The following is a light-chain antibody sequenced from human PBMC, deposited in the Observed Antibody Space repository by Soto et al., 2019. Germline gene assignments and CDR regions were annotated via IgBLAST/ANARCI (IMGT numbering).Light chain of an antibody. V-gene: IGKV3-20*01. Sequence: EIVLTQSPGTLSLSPGERATLSCRASQRVSNHYLAWYQQKPGQAPRLLIYGASNRATGIPDRFSGSGSGTDFTLTISRLEPEDFAVYYCQQYGSSGTFGQGTRLEIK. J-gene: IGKJ5*01. CDR2: GAS. CDR1: QRVSNHY. CDR3: QQYGSSGT.